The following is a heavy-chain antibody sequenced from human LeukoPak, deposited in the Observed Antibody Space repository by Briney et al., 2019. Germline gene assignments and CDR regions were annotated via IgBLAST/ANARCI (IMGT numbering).Heavy chain of an antibody. V-gene: IGHV1-2*02. J-gene: IGHJ4*02. Sequence: GASVKVSCKASGYTFTAYYMHWVRQAPGQGLEWMGWINPNSGGTNYAQKFQGRVTMTRDTSISTAYMELSSLRSDGTALYYCATVYSSGWYWNYWGQGTLVTVSS. CDR3: ATVYSSGWYWNY. CDR2: INPNSGGT. D-gene: IGHD6-19*01. CDR1: GYTFTAYY.